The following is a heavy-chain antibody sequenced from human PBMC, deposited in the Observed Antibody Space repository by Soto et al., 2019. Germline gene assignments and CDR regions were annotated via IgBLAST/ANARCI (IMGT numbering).Heavy chain of an antibody. J-gene: IGHJ4*02. Sequence: SETLSLTCTVSGGSISSYYWSWIRQPPGKGLEWIGYIYYSGSTNYNPSLKSRVTISVDTSKNQFSLKLSSVTAADTAVYYCARQDYGDYGNFDYWGQGTLVTVSS. CDR2: IYYSGST. CDR3: ARQDYGDYGNFDY. V-gene: IGHV4-59*08. CDR1: GGSISSYY. D-gene: IGHD4-17*01.